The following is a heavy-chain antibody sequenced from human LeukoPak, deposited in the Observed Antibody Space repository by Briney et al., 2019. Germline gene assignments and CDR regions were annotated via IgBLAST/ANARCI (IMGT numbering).Heavy chain of an antibody. CDR3: ARGNSSGYRLNSFDY. CDR1: GGSISSSSYY. Sequence: SETLSLTCTVSGGSISSSSYYWGWIRQPPGKGLEWIGSIYYSGSTYYNPSLKSRVTISVDTSKNQFSLKLSSVTAADTAVYYCARGNSSGYRLNSFDYWGQGTLVTVSS. J-gene: IGHJ4*02. CDR2: IYYSGST. V-gene: IGHV4-39*07. D-gene: IGHD3-22*01.